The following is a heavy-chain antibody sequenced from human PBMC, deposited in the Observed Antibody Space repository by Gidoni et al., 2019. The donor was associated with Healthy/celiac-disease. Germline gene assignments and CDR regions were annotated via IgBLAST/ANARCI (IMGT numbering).Heavy chain of an antibody. CDR1: GFTFSSYA. CDR3: ARDRRVLLWFGELLN. CDR2: ISYDGSNK. D-gene: IGHD3-10*01. V-gene: IGHV3-30-3*01. Sequence: QVQLVESGGGVVQPGRSLRLSCAASGFTFSSYAMHWVRQAPGKGLGWVAVISYDGSNKYYADSVKGRFTISRDNSKNTLYLQMNSLRAEDTAVYYCARDRRVLLWFGELLNWGQGTLVTVSS. J-gene: IGHJ4*02.